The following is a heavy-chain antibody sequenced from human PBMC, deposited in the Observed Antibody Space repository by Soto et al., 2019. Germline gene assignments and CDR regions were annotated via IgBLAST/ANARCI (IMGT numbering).Heavy chain of an antibody. D-gene: IGHD1-26*01. CDR1: GYTFTVYY. CDR2: INPKSGGT. Sequence: ASVQVSCKASGYTFTVYYMHWVRQAPGQGLEWMGWINPKSGGTMYPQKFQGRVTMTWDTSISTAYMALTRLRSDDTAVYYCARDLAKGGGSAGFDDWGQGTLVSVSS. CDR3: ARDLAKGGGSAGFDD. J-gene: IGHJ4*02. V-gene: IGHV1-2*02.